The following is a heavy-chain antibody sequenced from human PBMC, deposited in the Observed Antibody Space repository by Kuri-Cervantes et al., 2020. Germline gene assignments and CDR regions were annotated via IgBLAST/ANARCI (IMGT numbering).Heavy chain of an antibody. D-gene: IGHD3-10*01. CDR1: GFTFDDYT. CDR3: ARGVADFISQYYYGSGSWYGMDV. Sequence: GGSLRLSCAASGFTFDDYTMHWVRQAPGKGLEWVAVISYDGSNKYYADSVKGRFTISRDNSKNTLYLQMNSLRAEDTAVYYCARGVADFISQYYYGSGSWYGMDVWGQGTTVTVSS. J-gene: IGHJ6*02. CDR2: ISYDGSNK. V-gene: IGHV3-30*03.